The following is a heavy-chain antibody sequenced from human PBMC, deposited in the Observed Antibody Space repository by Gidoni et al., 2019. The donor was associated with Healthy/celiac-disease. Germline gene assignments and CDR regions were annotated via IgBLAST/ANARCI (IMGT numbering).Heavy chain of an antibody. CDR3: ARGLFVVAGGFDY. D-gene: IGHD2-21*01. Sequence: QVQLQQWGAGLLKPSETLSLTCAVYGGSFSGYYWSWIRQPPGKGLEWIGEINHSGSTNYNPSLKSRVTISVDTSKNQFSLKLSSVTAADTAVYYCARGLFVVAGGFDYWGQGTLVTVSS. CDR1: GGSFSGYY. V-gene: IGHV4-34*01. CDR2: INHSGST. J-gene: IGHJ4*02.